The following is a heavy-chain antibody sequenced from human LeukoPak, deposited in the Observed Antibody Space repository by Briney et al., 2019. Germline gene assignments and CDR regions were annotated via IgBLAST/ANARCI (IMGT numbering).Heavy chain of an antibody. V-gene: IGHV4-59*10. J-gene: IGHJ5*02. CDR1: GGSFSGYY. D-gene: IGHD3-10*01. CDR2: IYTSGST. Sequence: SETLSLTCAVYGGSFSGYYWSWIRQPAGKGLEWIGRIYTSGSTNYNPSLKSRVTMSVDTSKNQFSLKLSSVTAADTAVYYCARGSFTMVRGVTIGNNWFDPWGQGTLVTVSS. CDR3: ARGSFTMVRGVTIGNNWFDP.